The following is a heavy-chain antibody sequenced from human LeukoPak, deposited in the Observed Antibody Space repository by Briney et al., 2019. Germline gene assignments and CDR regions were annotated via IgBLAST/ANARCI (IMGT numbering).Heavy chain of an antibody. CDR1: GGTFSSYA. D-gene: IGHD2-15*01. Sequence: ASVKVSCKVSGGTFSSYAVSWVRQAPGQGLEWMGGIVPGFGTANYPQKFQDRVTISADESTTTAYMELSGLRSEDTAMYYCARESGCSGGRCYSGIFDYWGQGTLVTVSS. CDR3: ARESGCSGGRCYSGIFDY. V-gene: IGHV1-69*01. CDR2: IVPGFGTA. J-gene: IGHJ4*02.